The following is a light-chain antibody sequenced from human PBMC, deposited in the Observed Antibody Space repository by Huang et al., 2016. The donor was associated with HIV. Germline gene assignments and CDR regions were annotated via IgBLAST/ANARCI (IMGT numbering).Light chain of an antibody. CDR1: QDINNF. V-gene: IGKV1-8*01. Sequence: AIQMTQSPSSLSASTGDRVNITCRASQDINNFLAWYQQKPGKAPNLLIYAASILETGLPSRFSGSGSGTEFNLSISCLQSEDFATYYCQQYYSYRTFGQGTQVEIK. J-gene: IGKJ1*01. CDR3: QQYYSYRT. CDR2: AAS.